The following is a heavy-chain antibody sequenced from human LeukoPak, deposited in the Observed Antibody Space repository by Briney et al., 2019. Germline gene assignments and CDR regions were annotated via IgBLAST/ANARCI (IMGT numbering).Heavy chain of an antibody. CDR3: ARGPPRSYYYYYYGMDV. D-gene: IGHD4-17*01. Sequence: LETLSLTCAVYGGSFSGYYWSWIRQPPGKGLEWIGEINHSGSTNYNPSLKSRVTISVDTSKNQFSLKLSSVTAADTAVYYCARGPPRSYYYYYYGMDVWGQGTTVTVSS. J-gene: IGHJ6*02. CDR1: GGSFSGYY. CDR2: INHSGST. V-gene: IGHV4-34*01.